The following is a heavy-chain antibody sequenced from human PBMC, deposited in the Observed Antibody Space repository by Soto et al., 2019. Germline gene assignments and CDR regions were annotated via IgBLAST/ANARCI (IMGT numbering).Heavy chain of an antibody. J-gene: IGHJ4*02. CDR1: GFTFDDYA. D-gene: IGHD2-15*01. CDR2: ISWNSGSI. CDR3: AKAVWIVVDHYYFDY. Sequence: EVQLVESGGGLVQPGRSLRLSCAASGFTFDDYAMHWVRQAPGKGLEWVSGISWNSGSIGYADSVKGRFTISRDNAKNSLYLQMNRLRAEDTALYYCAKAVWIVVDHYYFDYWGQGTLVTVSS. V-gene: IGHV3-9*01.